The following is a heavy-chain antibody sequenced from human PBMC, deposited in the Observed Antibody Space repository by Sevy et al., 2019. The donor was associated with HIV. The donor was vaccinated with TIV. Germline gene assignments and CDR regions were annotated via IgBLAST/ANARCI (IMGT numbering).Heavy chain of an antibody. D-gene: IGHD3-16*02. J-gene: IGHJ4*02. CDR3: AKDRGGVWGSYRYLDY. Sequence: GGSVRLSCAASGFTFSSYAMSWVRQAPGKGLEWVSAISGSGGSTYYADSVKGRFTISRDNSKNTLYLQMNSLRAEDTAVYYCAKDRGGVWGSYRYLDYWGQGTLVTVST. CDR1: GFTFSSYA. CDR2: ISGSGGST. V-gene: IGHV3-23*01.